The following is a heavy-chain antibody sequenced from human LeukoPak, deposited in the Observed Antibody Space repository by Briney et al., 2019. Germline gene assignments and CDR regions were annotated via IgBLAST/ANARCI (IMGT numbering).Heavy chain of an antibody. CDR1: GGSISSSSYY. CDR3: ARHHRITIFGVVITAAANYFDY. J-gene: IGHJ4*02. CDR2: IYYSGST. V-gene: IGHV4-39*01. D-gene: IGHD3-3*01. Sequence: SETLSLTCTISGGSISSSSYYRGWIRQPPGKGREWFGRIYYSGSTYYNPSLKSRVTISVDTSKNQFPLKLSSVTAADTAVYYCARHHRITIFGVVITAAANYFDYWGQGTLVTVSS.